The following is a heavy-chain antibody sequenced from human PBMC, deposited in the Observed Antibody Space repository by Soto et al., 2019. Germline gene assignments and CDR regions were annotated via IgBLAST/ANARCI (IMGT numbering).Heavy chain of an antibody. D-gene: IGHD6-13*01. CDR1: GYRFSTYW. CDR2: IYPADSDT. V-gene: IGHV5-51*01. Sequence: EESLKISCQGSGYRFSTYWIHWVRQLPGKGLESVGIIYPADSDTRYSPSFQGQVTISADKTISTTYLQWSSLKASDTAMYFCARRYIAAPAAAFVLCVQGTTVSVS. J-gene: IGHJ6*02. CDR3: ARRYIAAPAAAFVL.